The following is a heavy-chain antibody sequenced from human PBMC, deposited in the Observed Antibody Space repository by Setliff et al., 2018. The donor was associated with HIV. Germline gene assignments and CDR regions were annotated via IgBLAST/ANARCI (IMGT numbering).Heavy chain of an antibody. CDR2: IKQDGSEK. J-gene: IGHJ6*02. D-gene: IGHD4-17*01. V-gene: IGHV3-7*01. CDR1: RFTFSSYW. CDR3: ARDLPLRDGMDV. Sequence: TGGSLRLSCAASRFTFSSYWMNWVRQAPGKGLEWVANIKQDGSEKYYVDSVKGRFTISRDNAKNSLFLQMNSLRVDDTAVYYCARDLPLRDGMDVWGQGTTVTVSS.